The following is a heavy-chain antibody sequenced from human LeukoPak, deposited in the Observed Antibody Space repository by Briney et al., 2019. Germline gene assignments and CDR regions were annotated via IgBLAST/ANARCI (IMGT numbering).Heavy chain of an antibody. Sequence: PGGSLRLSCAASGFTFSSYWVSWVRQAPGKGLEWVANIKQDGSEKYYVDSVKGRFTISRDNAKNSLYLQMNSLRAEDTAVYYCARGGYCSSTSCYSFYSSPFDYWGQGTLVTVSS. CDR1: GFTFSSYW. J-gene: IGHJ4*02. D-gene: IGHD2-2*01. V-gene: IGHV3-7*01. CDR3: ARGGYCSSTSCYSFYSSPFDY. CDR2: IKQDGSEK.